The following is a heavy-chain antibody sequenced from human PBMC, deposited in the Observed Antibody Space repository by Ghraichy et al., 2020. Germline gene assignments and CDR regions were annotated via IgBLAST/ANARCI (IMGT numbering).Heavy chain of an antibody. CDR1: GFTFRSYG. J-gene: IGHJ4*02. CDR3: ARATEKNFDY. Sequence: GGSLRLSCAASGFTFRSYGMHWVRQAPAKGLEWVAVISDDGSYKNYVESVKGRLTISRDNSKNTVYLQMNSLRGEDTAVYYCARATEKNFDYWGQGTLVTVSP. CDR2: ISDDGSYK. V-gene: IGHV3-30*03. D-gene: IGHD5-12*01.